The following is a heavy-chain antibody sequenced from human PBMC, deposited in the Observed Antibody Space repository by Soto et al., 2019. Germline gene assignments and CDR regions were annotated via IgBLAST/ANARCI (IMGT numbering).Heavy chain of an antibody. CDR3: AKEDGAWEWLRPTRYYYMDV. V-gene: IGHV1-69*04. J-gene: IGHJ6*03. CDR2: IIPILGIA. D-gene: IGHD5-12*01. CDR1: GGTFSSYT. Sequence: ASVKVSCKASGGTFSSYTIIWVRQAPGQGLEWMGRIIPILGIANYAQKFQGRVTITADNSKNTLYLQMNSLRAEDTAVYYCAKEDGAWEWLRPTRYYYMDVWGKGTTVTVSS.